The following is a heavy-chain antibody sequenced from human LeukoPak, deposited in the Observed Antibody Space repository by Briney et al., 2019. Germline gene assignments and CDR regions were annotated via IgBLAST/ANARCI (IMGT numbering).Heavy chain of an antibody. CDR2: IASNGGNT. Sequence: PGGSLRLSCAASGFTFSGYSMTWVRQAPGKGLEWVSLIASNGGNTYYADSVKGRYTISKDNSKNTLYLQMNSLRPEDTAVYYCARCTASCYANAFDVWGQGTLLTVSS. V-gene: IGHV3-23*01. CDR3: ARCTASCYANAFDV. D-gene: IGHD2-2*01. J-gene: IGHJ3*01. CDR1: GFTFSGYS.